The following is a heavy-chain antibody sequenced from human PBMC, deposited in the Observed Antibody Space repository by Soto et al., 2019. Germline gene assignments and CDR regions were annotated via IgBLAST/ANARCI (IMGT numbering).Heavy chain of an antibody. V-gene: IGHV4-34*01. CDR1: GGSFSGYY. CDR2: INHSGST. CDR3: ARGPFLNYCSSTSCYGLFDY. J-gene: IGHJ4*02. Sequence: ETLSLTCAVYGGSFSGYYWSWIRQPPGKGLEWIGEINHSGSTNYNPSLKSRVTISVDTSKNQFSLTLSSVTAADTAVYYCARGPFLNYCSSTSCYGLFDYWGQGNLVTVSS. D-gene: IGHD2-2*01.